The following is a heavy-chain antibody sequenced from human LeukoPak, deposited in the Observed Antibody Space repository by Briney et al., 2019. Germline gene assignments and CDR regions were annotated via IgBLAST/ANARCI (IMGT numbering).Heavy chain of an antibody. J-gene: IGHJ3*01. CDR1: GFTFSSYS. V-gene: IGHV3-21*01. Sequence: GGSLRLSCAASGFTFSSYSMNWVRQAPGKGLEWVSSISSSSSYIYYADSVKGRFTISRDNAKNSLYLKMNRLRAEETAMYYCARDADSSGFHDAFDFWGQGTMVTVSS. CDR2: ISSSSSYI. D-gene: IGHD3-22*01. CDR3: ARDADSSGFHDAFDF.